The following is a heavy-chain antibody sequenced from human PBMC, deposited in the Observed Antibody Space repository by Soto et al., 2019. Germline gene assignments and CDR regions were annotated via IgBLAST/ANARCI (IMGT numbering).Heavy chain of an antibody. CDR1: GFTFSSYA. CDR2: ISGSGGST. V-gene: IGHV3-23*01. CDR3: AKRRTQKKGGLGYYFDY. Sequence: PGGSLRLSCAASGFTFSSYAMSWVRQAPGKGLEWVSAISGSGGSTYYADSVKGRFTISGDNSKNTLYLQMNSLRAEDTAVYYCAKRRTQKKGGLGYYFDYWGQGTLVTVSS. D-gene: IGHD3-16*01. J-gene: IGHJ4*02.